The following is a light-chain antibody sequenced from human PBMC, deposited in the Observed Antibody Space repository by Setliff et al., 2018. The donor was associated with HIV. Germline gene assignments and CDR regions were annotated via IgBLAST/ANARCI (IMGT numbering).Light chain of an antibody. CDR3: QSYDSRLSGYV. V-gene: IGLV1-40*01. CDR2: SFT. J-gene: IGLJ1*01. CDR1: SSNIGAGFD. Sequence: VLTQPPSVSGAPGQRVTISCTGSSSNIGAGFDVHWYQQFPGTAPKLLIYSFTNRPSGVPDRFSGSKSGTSASLVIAGLQAEDEADYYCQSYDSRLSGYVFGTGTKVTVL.